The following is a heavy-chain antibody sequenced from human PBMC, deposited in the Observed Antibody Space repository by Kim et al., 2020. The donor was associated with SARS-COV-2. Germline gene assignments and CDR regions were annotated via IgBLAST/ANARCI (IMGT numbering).Heavy chain of an antibody. D-gene: IGHD3-9*01. CDR1: GASITSGGYY. CDR3: SREPIL. Sequence: SETLSLTCTVSGASITSGGYYWSWTRQHPGMGLEWIGYIYSSAKSDYNPSLKSRVVITMDTSKNQFSLKLNSVTAADTAVYYCSREPILWGQGILVTVSS. V-gene: IGHV4-31*03. J-gene: IGHJ4*02. CDR2: IYSSAKS.